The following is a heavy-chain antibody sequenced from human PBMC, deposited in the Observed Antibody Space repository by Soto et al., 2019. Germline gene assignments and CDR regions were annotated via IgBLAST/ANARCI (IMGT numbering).Heavy chain of an antibody. V-gene: IGHV3-21*01. J-gene: IGHJ6*02. CDR1: GFTFSSYS. CDR3: ARVSATVTSTLYCYGMDF. Sequence: PGGSLRLSCAASGFTFSSYSMNLVRQAPGKGLECVSSISISSSYIYYADSVKGRFTISRDKAKNSLYLQMNSLRAEDTAVYYCARVSATVTSTLYCYGMDFWAQGTSVTVSS. CDR2: ISISSSYI. D-gene: IGHD4-17*01.